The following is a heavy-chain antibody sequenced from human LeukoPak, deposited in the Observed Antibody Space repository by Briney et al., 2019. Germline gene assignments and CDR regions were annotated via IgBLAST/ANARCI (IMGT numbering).Heavy chain of an antibody. D-gene: IGHD3-10*01. V-gene: IGHV4-59*01. CDR1: GGSISSYY. CDR2: LYYSGST. Sequence: NPSETLSLTCSVSGGSISSYYWSWIRQPPGKGLEWIGYLYYSGSTNSNPSLKSRVTMSVDTSENQFSLKLRSVTAADTAVYYCARGGSGISNAFDIWGQGTMVTVSS. CDR3: ARGGSGISNAFDI. J-gene: IGHJ3*02.